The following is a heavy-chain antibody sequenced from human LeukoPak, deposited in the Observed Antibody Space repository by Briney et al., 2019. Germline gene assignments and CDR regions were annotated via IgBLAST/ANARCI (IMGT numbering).Heavy chain of an antibody. CDR3: AKGYSYGYYYYYDMDV. CDR1: GFTFSSYA. CDR2: ISGSGGST. Sequence: GGSLRLSCAASGFTFSSYAMSWVRQAPGKGLEWVSAISGSGGSTYYADSVKGRFTISRDNSKNTLYLQMNSLRAEDTAVYYCAKGYSYGYYYYYDMDVWGQGTTVTVSS. J-gene: IGHJ6*02. V-gene: IGHV3-23*01. D-gene: IGHD5-18*01.